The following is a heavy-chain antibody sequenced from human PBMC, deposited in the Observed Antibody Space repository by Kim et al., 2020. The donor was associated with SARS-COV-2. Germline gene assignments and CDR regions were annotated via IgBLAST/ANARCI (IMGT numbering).Heavy chain of an antibody. Sequence: GGSLRLSCAASGFTFSSYGMHWVRQAPGKGLEWVAVISYDGSNKYYADSVKGRFTISRDNSKNTLYLQINSLRAEDTAVYYCAKAGHCSSTSCYPYYFD. J-gene: IGHJ4*01. V-gene: IGHV3-30*18. D-gene: IGHD2-2*01. CDR2: ISYDGSNK. CDR1: GFTFSSYG. CDR3: AKAGHCSSTSCYPYYFD.